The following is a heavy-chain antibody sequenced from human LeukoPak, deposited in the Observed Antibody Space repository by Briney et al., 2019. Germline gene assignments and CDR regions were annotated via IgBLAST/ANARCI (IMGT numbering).Heavy chain of an antibody. Sequence: PGGSLRLSCAASGLTLSSYEMNWVRQAPGEGLEWVSYISSSGSTIYYADSVKGRFTTSRDNAKNSLYLQMNSLRAEDTAVYYCASAYYGSGSYYNVWGQGTLVTVSP. D-gene: IGHD3-10*01. J-gene: IGHJ4*02. CDR1: GLTLSSYE. CDR3: ASAYYGSGSYYNV. CDR2: ISSSGSTI. V-gene: IGHV3-48*03.